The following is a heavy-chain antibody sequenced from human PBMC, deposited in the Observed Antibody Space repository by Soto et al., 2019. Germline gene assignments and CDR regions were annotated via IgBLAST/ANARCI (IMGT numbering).Heavy chain of an antibody. CDR1: GGSISSYY. CDR2: IYYSGST. D-gene: IGHD6-13*01. J-gene: IGHJ5*02. V-gene: IGHV4-59*08. CDR3: ARQSAAVFWFDP. Sequence: SETLSLTCTVSGGSISSYYWSWIRQPPGKGLEWIGYIYYSGSTNYNPSLKSRVTISVDTSKNQFSLKLSPVTAADTAVYYCARQSAAVFWFDPWGQGTLVTVSS.